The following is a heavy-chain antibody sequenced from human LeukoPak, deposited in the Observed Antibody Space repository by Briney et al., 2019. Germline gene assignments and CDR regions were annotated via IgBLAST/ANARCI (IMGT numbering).Heavy chain of an antibody. V-gene: IGHV1-2*02. Sequence: ASVKVSCKASGYTFTGYYMHWVRQAPGQGLEWMGWINPNSGGTNYAQKFQGRVTMTRDTSISTAYMELSRLRSDDTAVYYCARGRRRVVPAASWGFRDYYYYCMDVWGKGTTVTVSS. CDR1: GYTFTGYY. CDR3: ARGRRRVVPAASWGFRDYYYYCMDV. D-gene: IGHD2-2*01. J-gene: IGHJ6*03. CDR2: INPNSGGT.